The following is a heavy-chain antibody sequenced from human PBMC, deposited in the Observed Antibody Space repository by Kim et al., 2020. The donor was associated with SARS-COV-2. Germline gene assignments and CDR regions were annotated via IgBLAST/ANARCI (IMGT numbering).Heavy chain of an antibody. J-gene: IGHJ4*02. Sequence: PTLKSRVTISVDTSKNQFSLKLSSVTAADTAVYYCARVLSGSYFQYYFDYWGQGTLVTVSS. D-gene: IGHD1-26*01. CDR3: ARVLSGSYFQYYFDY. V-gene: IGHV4-59*01.